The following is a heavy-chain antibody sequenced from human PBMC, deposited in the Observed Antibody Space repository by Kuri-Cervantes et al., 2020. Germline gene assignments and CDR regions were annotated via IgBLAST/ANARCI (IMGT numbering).Heavy chain of an antibody. Sequence: GGSLRLSCAASGFTFSSYAMHWVRQAPGKGLEWVAVISYDGSNKYYADSVKGRFTISRDNSKNTLYLQMNSLRAEDTAVYYCAKDRNPTIFGVVIGFGFDPWGQGTLVTVSS. CDR3: AKDRNPTIFGVVIGFGFDP. CDR2: ISYDGSNK. J-gene: IGHJ5*02. V-gene: IGHV3-30-3*01. D-gene: IGHD3-3*01. CDR1: GFTFSSYA.